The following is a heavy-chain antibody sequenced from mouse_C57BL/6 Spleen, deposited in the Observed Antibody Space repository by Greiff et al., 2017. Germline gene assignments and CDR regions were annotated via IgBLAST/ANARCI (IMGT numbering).Heavy chain of an antibody. CDR3: ARDGYDYDGFAY. Sequence: EVKLVESGPGLVKPSQSLSLTCSVTGYSITSGYYWNWIRQFPGNKLEWMGYISYDGSNNYNPSLKNRISITRDTSKNQFFLKLNSVTTEDTATYYCARDGYDYDGFAYWGQGTLVTVSA. J-gene: IGHJ3*01. CDR2: ISYDGSN. CDR1: GYSITSGYY. V-gene: IGHV3-6*01. D-gene: IGHD2-4*01.